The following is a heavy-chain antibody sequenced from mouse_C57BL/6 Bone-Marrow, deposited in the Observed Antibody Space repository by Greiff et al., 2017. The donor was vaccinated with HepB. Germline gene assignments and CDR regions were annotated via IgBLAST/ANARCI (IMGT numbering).Heavy chain of an antibody. CDR3: ARFYDGYWFAY. D-gene: IGHD2-3*01. Sequence: QVQLQQSGAELARPGASVKLSCKASGYTFTSYGISWVKQRTGQGLEWIGEIYPRSGNTYYNEKFKGKATLTADKSSSTAYMELRSLTSEDSAVYYCARFYDGYWFAYWGQGTLVTVSA. CDR1: GYTFTSYG. V-gene: IGHV1-81*01. J-gene: IGHJ3*01. CDR2: IYPRSGNT.